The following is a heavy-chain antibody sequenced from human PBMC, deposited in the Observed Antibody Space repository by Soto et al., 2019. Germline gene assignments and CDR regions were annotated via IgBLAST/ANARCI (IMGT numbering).Heavy chain of an antibody. CDR2: VYHTGRT. CDR1: GGSFKSGSYS. CDR3: ARDFAYFDS. D-gene: IGHD3-3*01. V-gene: IGHV4-61*01. Sequence: SETLSLTCTVSGGSFKSGSYSWSWIRQPPGKGPEWIGYVYHTGRTSYNPSLKSRVSISMDTSKNQFSLNLDSVTAADTAVYFCARDFAYFDSWGQGTLVTVSS. J-gene: IGHJ4*02.